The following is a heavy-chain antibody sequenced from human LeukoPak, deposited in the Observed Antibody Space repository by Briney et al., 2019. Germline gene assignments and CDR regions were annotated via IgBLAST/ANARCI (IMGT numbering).Heavy chain of an antibody. D-gene: IGHD3-22*01. J-gene: IGHJ4*02. Sequence: GAPVKVSCKVSGYTLTELSMHWARQAPGKGLEWMGGFDPEDGETIYAQKFQGKVTMTEDTSTDTAYMELSSLRSEDTAVYYCATVAMIVVGPLGYFDYWGQGTLVTVSS. CDR2: FDPEDGET. V-gene: IGHV1-24*01. CDR1: GYTLTELS. CDR3: ATVAMIVVGPLGYFDY.